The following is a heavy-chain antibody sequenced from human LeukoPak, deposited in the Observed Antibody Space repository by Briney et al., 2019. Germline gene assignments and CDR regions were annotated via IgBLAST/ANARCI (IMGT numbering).Heavy chain of an antibody. CDR3: ARGSYNYDFWSGYYDFDY. Sequence: ASVKVSCKASGYTFTGYYMHWVRQAPGQGLEWMGWINPNSGGTNYAQKFQGRVTMTRDTSISTAYMELSRLRSDDTAVYYCARGSYNYDFWSGYYDFDYWGQGTLVTVSS. J-gene: IGHJ4*02. D-gene: IGHD3-3*01. CDR2: INPNSGGT. CDR1: GYTFTGYY. V-gene: IGHV1-2*02.